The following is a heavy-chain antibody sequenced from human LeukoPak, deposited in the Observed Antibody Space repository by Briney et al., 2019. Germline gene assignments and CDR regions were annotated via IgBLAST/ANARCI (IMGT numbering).Heavy chain of an antibody. CDR3: AKRTSGSSWYSSDY. V-gene: IGHV3-21*04. D-gene: IGHD6-13*01. J-gene: IGHJ4*02. CDR1: GFTFGGYT. CDR2: ISSSLNM. Sequence: GGSLRLSCVASGFTFGGYTINWVRLAPGKGLEWVSSISSSLNMYFAESVKGRFTISRDNSKNTLYLQMNSLRAEDTAVYYCAKRTSGSSWYSSDYWGQGTLVTVSS.